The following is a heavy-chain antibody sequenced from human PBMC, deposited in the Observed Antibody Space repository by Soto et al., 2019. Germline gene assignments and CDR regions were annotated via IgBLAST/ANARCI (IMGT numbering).Heavy chain of an antibody. CDR2: IIPIFGTA. V-gene: IGHV1-69*05. J-gene: IGHJ4*02. Sequence: VKVSCKASGGTFSSYAISWVRQAPGQGLEWMGGIIPIFGTANYAQKFQGRVTMTRDTSTSTVYMELSSLRSEDTAVYYCARASVAAPHRYFDYWGQGTLVTVSS. D-gene: IGHD2-15*01. CDR1: GGTFSSYA. CDR3: ARASVAAPHRYFDY.